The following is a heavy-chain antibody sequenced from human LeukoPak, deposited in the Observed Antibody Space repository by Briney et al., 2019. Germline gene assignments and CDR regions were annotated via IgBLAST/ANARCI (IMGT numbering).Heavy chain of an antibody. CDR1: GFTFSSYW. J-gene: IGHJ3*02. V-gene: IGHV3-7*01. CDR3: ARDLAGITMTVRGGWAAFDI. Sequence: GGSLRLSCAASGFTFSSYWMSWVRQAPGKGLEWVANIKQDGSEKYYVDSVKGRFTISRDDAKNSLYLQMISLSAEDTAVYYCARDLAGITMTVRGGWAAFDIWGQGTMVTVSS. D-gene: IGHD3-22*01. CDR2: IKQDGSEK.